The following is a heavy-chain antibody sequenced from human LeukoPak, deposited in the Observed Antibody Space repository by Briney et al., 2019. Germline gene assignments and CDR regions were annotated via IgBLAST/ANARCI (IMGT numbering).Heavy chain of an antibody. CDR1: GFTFSSYS. CDR2: MTSSSYK. D-gene: IGHD3-22*01. V-gene: IGHV3-21*01. Sequence: GGSLRLSCAASGFTFSSYSMHWVRQAQGKGLEWLSSMTSSSYKYSADSLKGRFTISRDNARNSLYLQVNSLRAEDTAVYYCARGDYYDSRGYHDAFDVWGQGTMVTVSS. J-gene: IGHJ3*01. CDR3: ARGDYYDSRGYHDAFDV.